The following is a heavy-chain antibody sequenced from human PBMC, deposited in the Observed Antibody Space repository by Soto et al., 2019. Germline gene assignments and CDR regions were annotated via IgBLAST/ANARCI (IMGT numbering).Heavy chain of an antibody. Sequence: QVQLVQSGAEVKKPGASVKVSCKASGYTFTGYYMHWVRQAPGQGLEWMGWINPNSGGTNYAQKFQGWVTMTRDTSISTAYIELSRLRSDDTAVYYCVWSGYYSPYFYGMDVWGQGTTVTVSS. CDR3: VWSGYYSPYFYGMDV. CDR1: GYTFTGYY. J-gene: IGHJ6*02. D-gene: IGHD3-3*01. V-gene: IGHV1-2*04. CDR2: INPNSGGT.